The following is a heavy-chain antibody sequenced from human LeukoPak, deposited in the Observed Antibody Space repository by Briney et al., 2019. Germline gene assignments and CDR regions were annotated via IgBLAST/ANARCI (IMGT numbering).Heavy chain of an antibody. J-gene: IGHJ6*03. CDR2: MNPNSGNT. CDR3: AREATGYCSSTSCYNDYYMDV. CDR1: GYTFTSYD. V-gene: IGHV1-8*01. Sequence: ASVKVSCKASGYTFTSYDINWVRQATGQGLEWMGWMNPNSGNTGYAQKFQGRVTMTRHTSISTAYMELSSLRSEDTAVYYCAREATGYCSSTSCYNDYYMDVWGKGTAVSVSS. D-gene: IGHD2-2*02.